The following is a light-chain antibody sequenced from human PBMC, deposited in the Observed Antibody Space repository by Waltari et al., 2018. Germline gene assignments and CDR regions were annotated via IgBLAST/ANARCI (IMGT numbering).Light chain of an antibody. CDR2: EVS. Sequence: QSVLTQPPSVSGAPGQRVTISCTGTSSDVGGFDYVSWYQQHPGKVPRLMIYEVSKRPSGVPDRFSGSKSGNTASLTVSGLQVEDEADYYCSSFAGSSQMLFGGGTKLTVL. J-gene: IGLJ2*01. CDR3: SSFAGSSQML. CDR1: SSDVGGFDY. V-gene: IGLV2-8*01.